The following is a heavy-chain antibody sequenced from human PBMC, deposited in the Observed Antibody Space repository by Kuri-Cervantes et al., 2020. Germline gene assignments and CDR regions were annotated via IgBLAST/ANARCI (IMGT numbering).Heavy chain of an antibody. CDR2: ISSSSSTI. CDR3: ATSSGGYSYYYYYMDV. D-gene: IGHD2-15*01. Sequence: GESLKISCAASGFTFSSYSMNWVRQAPGKGLEWVSYISSSSSTIYYADSVKGRFTISRDNAKNSLYLQMNSLRAEDTAVYYCATSSGGYSYYYYYMDVWGKGTTVTVSS. J-gene: IGHJ6*03. CDR1: GFTFSSYS. V-gene: IGHV3-48*01.